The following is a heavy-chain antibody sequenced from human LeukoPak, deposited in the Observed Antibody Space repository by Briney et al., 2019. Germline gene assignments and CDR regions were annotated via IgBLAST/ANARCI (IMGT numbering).Heavy chain of an antibody. CDR3: ARESGSGNRDFDY. J-gene: IGHJ4*02. Sequence: GGSLRLSCAASGFTVISNYMNWVRQAPGKGLEWVSVIYSGGSTYYADSVKGRFTISRDDSKNTLFLQMNSLRVEDTAVYYCARESGSGNRDFDYWGQGTQVTVSS. CDR2: IYSGGST. CDR1: GFTVISNY. V-gene: IGHV3-66*01. D-gene: IGHD3-10*01.